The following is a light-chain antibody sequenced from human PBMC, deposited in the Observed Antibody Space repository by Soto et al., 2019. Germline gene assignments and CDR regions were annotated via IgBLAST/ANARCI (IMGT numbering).Light chain of an antibody. J-gene: IGLJ1*01. Sequence: QSALAQPRSVSESPGQSVTISCTGTSSDVGGYKYVSWYQQKPGKAPKLIIYGVSRWPSGVPNRFSGSKSGNRASLTISGLQAEDEGDYYCCSYAGGPEVFGTGTKVTVL. CDR2: GVS. CDR3: CSYAGGPEV. CDR1: SSDVGGYKY. V-gene: IGLV2-11*01.